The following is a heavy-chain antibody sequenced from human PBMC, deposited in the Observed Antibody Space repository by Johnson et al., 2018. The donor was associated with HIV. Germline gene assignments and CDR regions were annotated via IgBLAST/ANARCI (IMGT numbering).Heavy chain of an antibody. V-gene: IGHV3-66*02. J-gene: IGHJ3*02. D-gene: IGHD1-26*01. CDR3: AKAWELLGRRAALDI. Sequence: VQLVESGGGLVQPGGSLRLSCAVSGFTVSSNYMSWVRQAPGKGLEWVSVIYSGGSKYYADSVKGRFTISRDNSKNTLYLQMNSLRAEDTAIYYCAKAWELLGRRAALDIWGQGTMVTVSS. CDR2: IYSGGSK. CDR1: GFTVSSNY.